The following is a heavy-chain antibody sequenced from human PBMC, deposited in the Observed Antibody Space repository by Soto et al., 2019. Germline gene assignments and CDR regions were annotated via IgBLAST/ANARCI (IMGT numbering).Heavy chain of an antibody. J-gene: IGHJ6*02. V-gene: IGHV3-9*01. CDR3: VKGRGSYFVYFGLDV. D-gene: IGHD1-26*01. CDR2: IDWNGGST. Sequence: EVQLVESGGGLVQPGRSLRLSCVASGFTFDDYAMHWVRQTPGKGLEWVSSIDWNGGSTAYADSVKGRFTISRDNARNSLYLQMSSLRPEDTAFYYCVKGRGSYFVYFGLDVWGQGTTVTVSS. CDR1: GFTFDDYA.